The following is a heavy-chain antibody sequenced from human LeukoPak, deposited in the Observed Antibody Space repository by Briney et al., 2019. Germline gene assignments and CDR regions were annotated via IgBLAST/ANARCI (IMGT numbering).Heavy chain of an antibody. Sequence: PSETLSLTCTVSGGSISSYYWSWIRQPAGKGLEWIGRIYTSGSTNYNPSLKSRVTMSVDTSKNQFSLKLSSVTAADTAVYYCARGVYSSGWSPDYFDYWGQGTLVTVSS. J-gene: IGHJ4*02. CDR3: ARGVYSSGWSPDYFDY. CDR1: GGSISSYY. V-gene: IGHV4-4*07. D-gene: IGHD6-19*01. CDR2: IYTSGST.